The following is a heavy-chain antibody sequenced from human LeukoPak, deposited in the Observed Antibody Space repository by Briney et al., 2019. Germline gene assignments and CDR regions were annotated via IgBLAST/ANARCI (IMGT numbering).Heavy chain of an antibody. J-gene: IGHJ4*02. D-gene: IGHD3-22*01. CDR2: INSDGGTT. CDR1: GFTFGTYW. CDR3: AREPYYDSSGYCLDY. V-gene: IGHV3-74*01. Sequence: PGGSLRLSCGASGFTFGTYWMHWVRQAPGKGLVWVSGINSDGGTTTYADSVKGRFTISRDNSKNTLYLQMNSLRAEDTAVYYCAREPYYDSSGYCLDYWGQGTLVTVSS.